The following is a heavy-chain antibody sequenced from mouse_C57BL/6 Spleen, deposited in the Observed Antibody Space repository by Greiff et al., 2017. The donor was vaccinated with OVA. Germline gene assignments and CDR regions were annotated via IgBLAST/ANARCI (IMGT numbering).Heavy chain of an antibody. CDR1: GYSFTGYY. CDR2: INPSTGGT. J-gene: IGHJ3*01. V-gene: IGHV1-42*01. CDR3: ASFDYDAFAY. Sequence: DVKLVESGPELVKPGASVKISCKASGYSFTGYYMNWVKQSPEKSLEWIGEINPSTGGTTYNQKFKAKATLTVDKSSSTAYMQLKSLTSEDSAVYYCASFDYDAFAYWGQGTLVTVSA. D-gene: IGHD2-4*01.